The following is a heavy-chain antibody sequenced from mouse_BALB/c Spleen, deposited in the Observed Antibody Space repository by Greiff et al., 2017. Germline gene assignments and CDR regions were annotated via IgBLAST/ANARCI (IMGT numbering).Heavy chain of an antibody. V-gene: IGHV7-3*02. Sequence: EVHLVESGGGLVQPGGSLRLSCATSGFTFTDYYMSWVRQPPGKALEWLGFIRNKANGYTTEYSASVKGRFTISRDNSQSILYLQMNTLRAEDSATYYCASANSYYFDYWGQGTTLTVSS. CDR3: ASANSYYFDY. J-gene: IGHJ2*01. CDR1: GFTFTDYY. CDR2: IRNKANGYTT.